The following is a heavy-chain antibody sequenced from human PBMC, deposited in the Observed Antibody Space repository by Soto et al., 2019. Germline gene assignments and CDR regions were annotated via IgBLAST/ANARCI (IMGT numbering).Heavy chain of an antibody. CDR2: ISGASTDI. Sequence: GGSLRLSCAASGFSFSSYTLNWFRQAPEKGLEWVSSISGASTDIYYTDLVKGRFTISRDNVKNSLFLQMNSLRAEDTAVYYCARESDPAKAFDIWGQGTMVTVSS. J-gene: IGHJ3*02. CDR1: GFSFSSYT. CDR3: ARESDPAKAFDI. V-gene: IGHV3-21*01.